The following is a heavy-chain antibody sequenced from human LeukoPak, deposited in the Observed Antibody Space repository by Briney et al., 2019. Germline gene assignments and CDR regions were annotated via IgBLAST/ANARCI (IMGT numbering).Heavy chain of an antibody. V-gene: IGHV4-59*08. J-gene: IGHJ4*02. CDR3: AGEDDSYDY. CDR2: IYYSGST. CDR1: GGSISSYY. Sequence: PSETLSLTCTVSGGSISSYYWRWIRQPPGKGLEWIGYIYYSGSTNYNPSLKSRVTISVDTSKNQFSLKLSSVTAADTAVYYCAGEDDSYDYWGQGTLVTVSS. D-gene: IGHD5-18*01.